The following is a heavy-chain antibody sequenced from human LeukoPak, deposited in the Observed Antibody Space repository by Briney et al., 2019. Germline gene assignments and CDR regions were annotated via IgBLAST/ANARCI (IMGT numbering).Heavy chain of an antibody. J-gene: IGHJ4*02. Sequence: PGRSLRLSCAASGFTFSSYGMHWVRQAPGKGLEWVAVISYDGSNKYYADSVKGRFTISRDNSKNTLYLQMNSLRAEDTAVYYCAKDSVAGQWFGELGSYWGQGTLVTVSS. CDR3: AKDSVAGQWFGELGSY. D-gene: IGHD3-10*01. CDR1: GFTFSSYG. CDR2: ISYDGSNK. V-gene: IGHV3-30*18.